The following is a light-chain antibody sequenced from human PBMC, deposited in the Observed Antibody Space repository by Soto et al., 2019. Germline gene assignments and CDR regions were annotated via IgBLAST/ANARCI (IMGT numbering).Light chain of an antibody. V-gene: IGKV1-6*01. CDR2: AAS. J-gene: IGKJ1*01. CDR1: QGVGND. CDR3: LQDYDSPWT. Sequence: AIQMTQSPSSLSSSVGDRVTVTCRAGQGVGNDLGWYQHKPGRAPTLLIVAASTLQTGVPSRFIGSRSGTAFTLTISGLHAEESATYYGLQDYDSPWTFGQGTKVEVK.